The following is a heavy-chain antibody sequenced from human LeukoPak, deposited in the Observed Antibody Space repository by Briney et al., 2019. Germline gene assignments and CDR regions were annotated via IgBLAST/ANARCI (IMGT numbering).Heavy chain of an antibody. CDR3: TTVHSYDSSGYFIDY. CDR1: GFTFNNAW. D-gene: IGHD3-22*01. Sequence: GGSPRLSCAASGFTFNNAWMNWVRQAPGKGLEWVGRIKSKTDGGTTDYAAPVKGRFTVSRDDSQNTLYLQMNSLKTEDTAVYYCTTVHSYDSSGYFIDYWGQGTLVTVSS. V-gene: IGHV3-15*07. CDR2: IKSKTDGGTT. J-gene: IGHJ4*02.